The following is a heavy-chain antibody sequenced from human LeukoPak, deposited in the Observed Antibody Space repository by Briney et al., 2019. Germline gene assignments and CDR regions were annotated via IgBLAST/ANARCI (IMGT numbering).Heavy chain of an antibody. CDR3: ARDLRGYSYGYDYYYYYMDV. CDR1: GGTFSSYA. CDR2: IIPIFGTA. Sequence: GASVKVSCKASGGTFSSYAISWVRQAPGQGLEWMGGIIPIFGTANYAQKFQGRVTITTDESTSTAYMELSSLRSEDTAVYYCARDLRGYSYGYDYYYYYMDVWGKRTTVTVSS. D-gene: IGHD5-18*01. J-gene: IGHJ6*03. V-gene: IGHV1-69*05.